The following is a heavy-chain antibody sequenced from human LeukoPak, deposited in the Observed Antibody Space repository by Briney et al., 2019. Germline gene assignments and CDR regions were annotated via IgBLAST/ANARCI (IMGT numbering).Heavy chain of an antibody. V-gene: IGHV3-74*01. J-gene: IGHJ4*02. CDR2: INIDGSNT. D-gene: IGHD1-26*01. CDR1: GFPFSSYW. Sequence: PGGSLRLSCAASGFPFSSYWMHWVRQAPGKGLVWVSRINIDGSNTNYADSVKGRFTISRDHAKNTLYLQMDSLRAEDTAVYYCARSLGGAYDYWGQGTLVTVSS. CDR3: ARSLGGAYDY.